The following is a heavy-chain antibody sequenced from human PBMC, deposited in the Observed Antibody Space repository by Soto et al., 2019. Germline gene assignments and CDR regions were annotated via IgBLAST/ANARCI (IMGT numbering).Heavy chain of an antibody. V-gene: IGHV3-23*01. J-gene: IGHJ4*02. D-gene: IGHD3-16*01. CDR1: GFTFSSYA. Sequence: GGSLRLSCAASGFTFSSYAMSWVRQAPGKGLEWVSAISGSGGSTYYADSVKGRFTISRDNSKNTLYLQMNSLRAEDTAVYYCAKDRDDYIWGRSGAFDYWGQGTLVTVSS. CDR3: AKDRDDYIWGRSGAFDY. CDR2: ISGSGGST.